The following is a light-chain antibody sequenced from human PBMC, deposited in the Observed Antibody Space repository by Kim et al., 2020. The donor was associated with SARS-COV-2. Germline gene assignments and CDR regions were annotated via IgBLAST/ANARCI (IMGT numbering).Light chain of an antibody. J-gene: IGKJ5*01. CDR2: GTS. CDR3: QQYNTWPPIT. Sequence: SPGERATPSCRASQSVSSKLAWYQQKPGQAPRLLIYGTSTRATGIPARFSGSGSGTEFTLTISSLQSEDFAIYYCQQYNTWPPITFGQGTRLEIK. CDR1: QSVSSK. V-gene: IGKV3-15*01.